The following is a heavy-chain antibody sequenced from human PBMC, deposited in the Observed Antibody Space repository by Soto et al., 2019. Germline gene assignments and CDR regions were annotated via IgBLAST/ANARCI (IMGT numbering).Heavy chain of an antibody. D-gene: IGHD7-27*01. J-gene: IGHJ6*03. CDR1: GGSFSGYY. CDR2: INHSGST. CDR3: AQGLSKWGFYYMDD. Sequence: QVQLQQWGAGLLKPSETLSLTCAVYGGSFSGYYWSWIRPPPGKGLEWMGEINHSGSTNYNPSLKGRVTISVDTSKNQFSLKLSSVTAADTAVYYCAQGLSKWGFYYMDDWGKGTTVTVSS. V-gene: IGHV4-34*01.